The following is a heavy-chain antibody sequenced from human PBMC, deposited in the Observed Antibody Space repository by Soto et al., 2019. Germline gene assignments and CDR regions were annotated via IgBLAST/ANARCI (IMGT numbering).Heavy chain of an antibody. CDR3: ARGDYYDSRSYYALDY. J-gene: IGHJ4*02. CDR2: INPSGGST. V-gene: IGHV1-46*01. D-gene: IGHD3-22*01. CDR1: GYTFTSNY. Sequence: GASVKVSCKASGYTFTSNYMHWVRQAPGQGLEWMGIINPSGGSTSSAQKFQGRVTMTRDTSTSTVYMQLSSLRSEDTAVYYCARGDYYDSRSYYALDYWGQGTLVTVSS.